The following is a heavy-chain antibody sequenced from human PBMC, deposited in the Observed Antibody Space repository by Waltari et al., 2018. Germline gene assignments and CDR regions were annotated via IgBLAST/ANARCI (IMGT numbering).Heavy chain of an antibody. D-gene: IGHD6-13*01. CDR3: AKDGAAAGLYYFDY. CDR2: ISGRCGST. J-gene: IGHJ4*02. V-gene: IGHV3-23*01. Sequence: EVQLLESGGGLVQPGGSLRLSCAASGFTFSSYAMSWVRQAPGKGLEWVAAISGRCGSTYHADSVKGRFTISRDNSKNTLYLQMNSLRAEDTAVYYCAKDGAAAGLYYFDYWGQGTLVTVSS. CDR1: GFTFSSYA.